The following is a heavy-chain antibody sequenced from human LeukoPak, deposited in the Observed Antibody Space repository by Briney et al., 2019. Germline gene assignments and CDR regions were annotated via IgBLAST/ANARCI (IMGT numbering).Heavy chain of an antibody. CDR1: GFTFSSYA. D-gene: IGHD5-24*01. J-gene: IGHJ1*01. Sequence: GRSLRLSCAASGFTFSSYAMHWVRQAPGKGLEWVAVISYDGSNKYYADSVKGRFTISRDNSKNTLYLQMNSLRAEDTAVYYCAKDRDGTAEYFQHWGQGTLVTVSS. CDR3: AKDRDGTAEYFQH. V-gene: IGHV3-30-3*01. CDR2: ISYDGSNK.